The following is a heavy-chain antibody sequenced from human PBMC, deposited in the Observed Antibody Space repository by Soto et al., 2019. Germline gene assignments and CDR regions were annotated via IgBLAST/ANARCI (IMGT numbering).Heavy chain of an antibody. CDR1: GFTLSTYA. CDR2: ISNNGGST. J-gene: IGHJ4*02. V-gene: IGHV3-64D*06. Sequence: PGGSLRPSCSVSGFTLSTYALHWVRQAPGKGLEYVSTISNNGGSTYYADSVKGRFTISRDNSKDTLYLQMSSLRAEDTAVYYCVNDRSAYHSAYDSWGQGTPVTVSS. CDR3: VNDRSAYHSAYDS. D-gene: IGHD3-22*01.